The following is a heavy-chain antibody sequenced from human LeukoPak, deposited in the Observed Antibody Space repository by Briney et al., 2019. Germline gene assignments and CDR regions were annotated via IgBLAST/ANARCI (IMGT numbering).Heavy chain of an antibody. CDR2: IIPIFGTA. CDR3: ALQSQDYENAFGI. CDR1: GGTFSSYA. Sequence: ASVKVSCKASGGTFSSYAIRWVRQAPGQGLEWMGGIIPIFGTANYAQKFQGRVTITADESTSTAYMELSSLRSEDTAVYYCALQSQDYENAFGIWGQGTMVTVSS. J-gene: IGHJ3*02. V-gene: IGHV1-69*13. D-gene: IGHD3-22*01.